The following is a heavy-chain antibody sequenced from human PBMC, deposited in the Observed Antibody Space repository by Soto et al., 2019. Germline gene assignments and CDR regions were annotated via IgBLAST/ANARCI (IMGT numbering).Heavy chain of an antibody. Sequence: KASETLSLTCTVSGGSISSGGYYWSWIRQHPGKGLEWIGYIYYSGSTYYNPSLKSRVTISVDTSKNQFSLKLSSVTAADTAVYYCAREPQGSGRDNWFDPWGQGTLLTVSS. CDR3: AREPQGSGRDNWFDP. CDR1: GGSISSGGYY. D-gene: IGHD6-25*01. J-gene: IGHJ5*02. CDR2: IYYSGST. V-gene: IGHV4-31*03.